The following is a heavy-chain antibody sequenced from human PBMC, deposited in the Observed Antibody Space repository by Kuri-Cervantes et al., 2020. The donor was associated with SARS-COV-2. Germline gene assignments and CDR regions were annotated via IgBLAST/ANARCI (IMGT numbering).Heavy chain of an antibody. CDR1: GFTFSSYS. Sequence: GESLKISCAASGFTFSSYSMNWVRQAPGKGLEWVSSISSSSSYIYYAGSVKGRFTISRDNAKNSLYLQMNSLRAEDTAVYYCARDLGILTGYYSHYYYYYGMDVWGQGTTVTVSS. CDR2: ISSSSSYI. V-gene: IGHV3-21*01. J-gene: IGHJ6*02. D-gene: IGHD3-9*01. CDR3: ARDLGILTGYYSHYYYYYGMDV.